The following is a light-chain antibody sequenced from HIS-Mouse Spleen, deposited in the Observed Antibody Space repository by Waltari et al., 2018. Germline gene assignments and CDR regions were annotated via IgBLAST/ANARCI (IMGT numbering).Light chain of an antibody. CDR2: EVS. Sequence: QSALTQPRSVSGSPGPSVTISCTGTSSDVGGYNYVSRYQQHPGKAPKLMIYEVSKRPSGVPDRFSGSKSGNTASLTISGLQAEDEADYYCCSYAGSYTLVFGGGTKLTVL. CDR3: CSYAGSYTLV. J-gene: IGLJ2*01. V-gene: IGLV2-11*01. CDR1: SSDVGGYNY.